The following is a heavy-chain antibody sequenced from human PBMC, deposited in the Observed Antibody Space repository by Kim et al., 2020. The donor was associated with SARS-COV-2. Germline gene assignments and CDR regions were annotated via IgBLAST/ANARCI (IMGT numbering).Heavy chain of an antibody. J-gene: IGHJ4*02. D-gene: IGHD3-22*01. CDR3: AREWADYDSSGYDY. Sequence: GGSLRLSCVASGFDFSTFAMHWVRQAPGKGLEWVAIISTVGSTEYPDSVKGRFTISRDNSKNALYLQMNSLRPDDTAVYYCAREWADYDSSGYDYWGQGTLVTVSS. CDR2: ISTVGSTE. V-gene: IGHV3-30*04. CDR1: GFDFSTFA.